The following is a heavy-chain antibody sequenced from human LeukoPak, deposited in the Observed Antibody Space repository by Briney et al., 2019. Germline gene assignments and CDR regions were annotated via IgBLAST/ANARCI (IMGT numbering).Heavy chain of an antibody. CDR1: GFTFSDFY. CDR3: ARVRGSFDTSGYSPPSYFDD. D-gene: IGHD3-22*01. Sequence: GGSLRLSCTASGFTFSDFYMAWIRRSPGRGLEWLSYISSGATTLFYADSVKGRFTISRDNAKQSLYLQMNTLGVEDTAIYYCARVRGSFDTSGYSPPSYFDDWGQGTLVTVSS. V-gene: IGHV3-11*04. J-gene: IGHJ4*02. CDR2: ISSGATTL.